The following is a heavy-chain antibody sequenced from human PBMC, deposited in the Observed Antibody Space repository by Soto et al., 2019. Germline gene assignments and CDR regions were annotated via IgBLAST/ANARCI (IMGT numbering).Heavy chain of an antibody. CDR1: GYSFTNYW. J-gene: IGHJ4*02. CDR2: IYPGDSDT. V-gene: IGHV5-51*01. Sequence: RGESLKISCKGSGYSFTNYWIGWVRQMPGKGLEWMGIIYPGDSDTRYSPSFQGQVTISADKSISTAYLQWSSLKASGTAMYYCARDKVSTLISFDYWGQGTPVTVSS. CDR3: ARDKVSTLISFDY. D-gene: IGHD5-12*01.